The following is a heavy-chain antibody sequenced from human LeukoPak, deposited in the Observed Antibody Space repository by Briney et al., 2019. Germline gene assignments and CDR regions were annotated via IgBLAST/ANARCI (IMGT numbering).Heavy chain of an antibody. D-gene: IGHD3-3*01. CDR1: GGSFSGYY. Sequence: SETLSLTCAVYGGSFSGYYWSWIRQPPGKGLEWVGEINHSGSTNYNPSLKSRVTISVDTSKNQFSLKLSSVTAADTAVYYCARAAQVTYDFWSAPRGHMDVWGQGTTVTVSS. CDR2: INHSGST. J-gene: IGHJ6*02. CDR3: ARAAQVTYDFWSAPRGHMDV. V-gene: IGHV4-34*01.